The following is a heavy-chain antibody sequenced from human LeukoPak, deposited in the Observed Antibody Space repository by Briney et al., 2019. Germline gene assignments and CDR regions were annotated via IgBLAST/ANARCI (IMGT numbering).Heavy chain of an antibody. CDR1: GFTFSSYG. CDR2: ISYDGSKK. J-gene: IGHJ6*03. V-gene: IGHV3-30*18. D-gene: IGHD6-13*01. Sequence: GGSLRLSCAASGFTFSSYGMHWVRQAPGKGLEWVAVISYDGSKKYYADSVKGRFTISRDNSKNTLYLQMNSLRAEDTAVYYCAKDSVSSSWYGLWYYYYMDVWGKGTTVTISS. CDR3: AKDSVSSSWYGLWYYYYMDV.